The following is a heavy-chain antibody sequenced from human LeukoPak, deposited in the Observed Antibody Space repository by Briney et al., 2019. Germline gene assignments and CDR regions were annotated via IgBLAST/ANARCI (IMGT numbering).Heavy chain of an antibody. CDR2: IIPIFGTA. D-gene: IGHD5-24*01. V-gene: IGHV1-69*05. CDR3: ARSRDGYNYFDY. CDR1: GGTFSSYA. J-gene: IGHJ4*02. Sequence: SVKVSCKASGGTFSSYAISWVRQAPGQGLEWMGGIIPIFGTANYAQKFQGRVTITTDESTSTAYMELSSLRSEDTAVYYCARSRDGYNYFDYWGQGTLVTVSS.